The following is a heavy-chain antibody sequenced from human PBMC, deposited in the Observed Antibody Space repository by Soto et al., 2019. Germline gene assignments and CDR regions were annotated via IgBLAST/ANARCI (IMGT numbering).Heavy chain of an antibody. CDR1: GFTFSSYA. CDR3: AKDRIAARPGPGAD. CDR2: ISGSGGST. D-gene: IGHD6-6*01. V-gene: IGHV3-23*01. J-gene: IGHJ4*02. Sequence: PGGSLRLSCAASGFTFSSYAMSWARQAPGKGLEWVSAISGSGGSTYYADSVKGRFTISRDNSKNTLYLQMNSLRAEDTAVYYCAKDRIAARPGPGADWGQGTLVTVSS.